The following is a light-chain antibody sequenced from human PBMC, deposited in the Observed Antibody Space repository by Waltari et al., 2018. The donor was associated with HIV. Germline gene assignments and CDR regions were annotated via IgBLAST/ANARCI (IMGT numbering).Light chain of an antibody. CDR3: QQYYSTPYT. V-gene: IGKV4-1*01. CDR2: WAS. J-gene: IGKJ2*01. Sequence: DIVMTQSPDSLVVSLGERATIKCKSSQSVLYSSNNKNYLAWYQQKPGQPPKLLIYWASTRESGVPDRFSGSGSVTEFTLTINSLQAEDVAVYYCQQYYSTPYTFGQGTKLEIK. CDR1: QSVLYSSNNKNY.